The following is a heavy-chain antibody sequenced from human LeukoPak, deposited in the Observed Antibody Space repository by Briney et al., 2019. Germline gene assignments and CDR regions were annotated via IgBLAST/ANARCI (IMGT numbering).Heavy chain of an antibody. J-gene: IGHJ6*02. CDR2: IYSGDTT. CDR3: ARGAAGSPYYYYGMDV. D-gene: IGHD6-13*01. Sequence: PGGSLRLSCAASGFTVSSKYMSWVRQAPGKGLEWVSVIYSGDTTYYADSVKGRFTISRDSSKNTLYLQMNSLRAEDTAVYYCARGAAGSPYYYYGMDVWGQGTTVTVSS. CDR1: GFTVSSKY. V-gene: IGHV3-53*01.